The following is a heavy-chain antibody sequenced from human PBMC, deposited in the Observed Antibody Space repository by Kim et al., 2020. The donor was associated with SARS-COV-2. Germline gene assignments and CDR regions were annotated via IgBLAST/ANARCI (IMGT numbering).Heavy chain of an antibody. Sequence: AVSVKRRITINPDTSKNQFPLQLNSVTPEDTAVYYCASYDILTGPLDAFDIWGQGTMVTVSS. V-gene: IGHV6-1*01. CDR3: ASYDILTGPLDAFDI. D-gene: IGHD3-9*01. J-gene: IGHJ3*02.